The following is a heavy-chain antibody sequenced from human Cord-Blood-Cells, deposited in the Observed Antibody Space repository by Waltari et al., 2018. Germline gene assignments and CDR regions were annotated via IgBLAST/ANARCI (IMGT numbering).Heavy chain of an antibody. V-gene: IGHV4-38-2*01. CDR1: GYSISSGYY. Sequence: QVQLQESGPGLVKPSETLSLTCAVSGYSISSGYYWGWIRQPPGKGLEWIGSIYHSGSTYNNPSLKRRVTISVDTSKNQFSLKLSSVTAADTAVYYCATLTQGLRLRAYYFDYWGQGTLVTVSS. D-gene: IGHD5-12*01. CDR3: ATLTQGLRLRAYYFDY. J-gene: IGHJ4*02. CDR2: IYHSGST.